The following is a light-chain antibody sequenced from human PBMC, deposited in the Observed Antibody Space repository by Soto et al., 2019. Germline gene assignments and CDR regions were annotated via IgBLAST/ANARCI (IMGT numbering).Light chain of an antibody. Sequence: EILMTQSPATLSMSPGGRTTLSCTASQSVSSKLVWYHQRPGQAPRLLIYDASSRATGVPARFSGSGSGTEFTLTIGLLQSEDLGIYFCQQFSEWPWTFGQGTKLEIK. V-gene: IGKV3-15*01. CDR2: DAS. CDR1: QSVSSK. CDR3: QQFSEWPWT. J-gene: IGKJ1*01.